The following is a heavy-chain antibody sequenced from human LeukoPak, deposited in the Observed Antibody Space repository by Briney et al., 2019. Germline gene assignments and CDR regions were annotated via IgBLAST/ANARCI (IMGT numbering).Heavy chain of an antibody. D-gene: IGHD1-14*01. CDR2: IGPTGTDR. CDR1: GFTFRSCG. V-gene: IGHV3-21*01. CDR3: ATETIGRHYDY. Sequence: SGGSLRLSCAASGFTFRSCGFNWVRQAPGKGLEWVSSIGPTGTDRYYADSVRGRFTISRDNAKNSMYLQMDSLRDEDTAVYYCATETIGRHYDYWGQGTLLTVSS. J-gene: IGHJ4*02.